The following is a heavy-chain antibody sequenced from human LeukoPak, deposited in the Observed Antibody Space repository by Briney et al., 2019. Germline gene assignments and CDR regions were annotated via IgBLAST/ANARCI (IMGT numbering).Heavy chain of an antibody. V-gene: IGHV4-4*09. CDR3: ARLVVPAANFDY. Sequence: SETLSLTCTVSGGSISSYYWSWIRQPPGKGLEWIGYIYTSGSTNYNPSLKSRVTISVGTSKNQFSLKLSSVTAADTAVYYCARLVVPAANFDYWGQGTLVTVSS. CDR2: IYTSGST. J-gene: IGHJ4*02. D-gene: IGHD2-2*01. CDR1: GGSISSYY.